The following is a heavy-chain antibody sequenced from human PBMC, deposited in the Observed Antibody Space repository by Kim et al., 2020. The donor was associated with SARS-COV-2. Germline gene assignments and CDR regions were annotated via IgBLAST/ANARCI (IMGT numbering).Heavy chain of an antibody. CDR2: INTNTGNP. Sequence: ASVKVSCKASGYTFTSYAMNWVRQAPGQGLEWMGWINTNTGNPTYAQGFTGRFVFSLDTSVSTAYLQISSLKAEDTAVYYCARDGVWSGRDWFDPWGQGTLVTVSS. D-gene: IGHD3-10*01. CDR3: ARDGVWSGRDWFDP. V-gene: IGHV7-4-1*02. CDR1: GYTFTSYA. J-gene: IGHJ5*02.